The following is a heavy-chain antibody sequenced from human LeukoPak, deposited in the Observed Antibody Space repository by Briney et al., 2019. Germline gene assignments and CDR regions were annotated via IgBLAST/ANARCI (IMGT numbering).Heavy chain of an antibody. V-gene: IGHV3-30-3*01. CDR2: ISYDGSEK. CDR3: AREGSSGYYPY. J-gene: IGHJ4*02. D-gene: IGHD3-22*01. CDR1: GFTFSSYP. Sequence: PGGSLRPSCAASGFTFSSYPMHWVRQAPGKGLEWLAVISYDGSEKHYADPVKGRFTISRDNSKNTVYLQMNSLRDEDTAVYYCAREGSSGYYPYWGQGILVTVSS.